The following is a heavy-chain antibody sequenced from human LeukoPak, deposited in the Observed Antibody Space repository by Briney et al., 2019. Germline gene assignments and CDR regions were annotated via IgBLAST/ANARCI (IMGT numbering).Heavy chain of an antibody. J-gene: IGHJ4*02. CDR3: ARGFTYSSSWYGGY. D-gene: IGHD6-13*01. Sequence: ASVKVSCKASGYMFTDYYIHWVRQDPGQGLEWMGWINPKMGATYYAEKFQGRVTMTRDTPSSAAYMELTSLRLDDMAVYYCARGFTYSSSWYGGYWGQGSLITVSS. CDR2: INPKMGAT. CDR1: GYMFTDYY. V-gene: IGHV1-2*02.